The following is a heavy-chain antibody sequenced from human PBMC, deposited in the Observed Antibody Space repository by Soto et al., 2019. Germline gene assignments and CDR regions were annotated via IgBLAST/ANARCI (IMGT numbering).Heavy chain of an antibody. D-gene: IGHD4-17*01. V-gene: IGHV3-23*01. CDR2: ISGSGGST. Sequence: GGSLRLSCAASGFTFSSYAMSWVRQAPGKGLEWVSAISGSGGSTYYADSVKGRFTISRDNSKNTLYLQMNSLRAEDTAVYYCAKNVRYGDYYYYYGMDVWGQGTTVTVSS. CDR3: AKNVRYGDYYYYYGMDV. CDR1: GFTFSSYA. J-gene: IGHJ6*02.